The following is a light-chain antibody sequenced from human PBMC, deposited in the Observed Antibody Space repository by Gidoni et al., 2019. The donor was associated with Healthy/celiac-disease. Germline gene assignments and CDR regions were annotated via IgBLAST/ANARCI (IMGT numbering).Light chain of an antibody. Sequence: QSALTQPASVSGSPGQSITISCTGTSSAVGGYNYVSWYQQHPGKAPKPMIYEVSNRPSGVSNRFSGSKSGNTASLTISGLQAEDEADYYCSSYTSSSVVFGGGTKLTVL. CDR3: SSYTSSSVV. J-gene: IGLJ2*01. V-gene: IGLV2-14*01. CDR1: SSAVGGYNY. CDR2: EVS.